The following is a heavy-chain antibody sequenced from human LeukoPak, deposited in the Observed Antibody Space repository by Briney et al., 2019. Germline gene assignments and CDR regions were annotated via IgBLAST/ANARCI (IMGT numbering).Heavy chain of an antibody. D-gene: IGHD6-6*01. V-gene: IGHV1-69*10. CDR1: GGTFSSYA. CDR2: IIPILGIA. J-gene: IGHJ4*02. CDR3: AVNRIAARPYFDY. Sequence: SSVKVSCKASGGTFSSYAISWVRPAPGQGLDWMGWIIPILGIANYAQKVQGRVTTTADKSTSTAYMELSSLRSEDTAVYYCAVNRIAARPYFDYWGQGTLVTVSS.